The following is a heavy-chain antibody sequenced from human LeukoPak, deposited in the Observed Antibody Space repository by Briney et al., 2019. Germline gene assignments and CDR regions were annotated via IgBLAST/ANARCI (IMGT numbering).Heavy chain of an antibody. CDR2: IYPGDSDT. CDR1: GYSFTSYW. V-gene: IGHV5-51*01. J-gene: IGHJ5*02. Sequence: GESLKISCKGSGYSFTSYWIGWVRQVPGKGLEWMGIIYPGDSDTRYSPSFQGQVTISADKSISTAYLQWSSLKASDTAMYYCARDPREYYYDSSGYSDNWFDPWGQGTLVTVSS. D-gene: IGHD3-22*01. CDR3: ARDPREYYYDSSGYSDNWFDP.